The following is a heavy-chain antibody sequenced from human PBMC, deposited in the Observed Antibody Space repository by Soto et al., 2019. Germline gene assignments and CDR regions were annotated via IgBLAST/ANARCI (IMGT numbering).Heavy chain of an antibody. CDR2: ISYDGSNK. Sequence: VVSLRLSCSSSVFTFISYFIHWVRQAQGKGLEWVAVISYDGSNKYYADSVKGRFTISRDNSKNKLYLQMNSLRAEDTAVYYCAKDITIGPGMEVWGQGTTVNVSS. V-gene: IGHV3-30*18. CDR3: AKDITIGPGMEV. J-gene: IGHJ6*01. CDR1: VFTFISYF. D-gene: IGHD3-9*01.